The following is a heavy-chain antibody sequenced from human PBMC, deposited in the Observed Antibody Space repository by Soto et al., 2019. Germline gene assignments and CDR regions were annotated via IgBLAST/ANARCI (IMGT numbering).Heavy chain of an antibody. CDR1: GYTFTGYY. CDR2: ISAYNGNT. J-gene: IGHJ3*02. V-gene: IGHV1-18*04. Sequence: GASVKVSCKASGYTFTGYYIHWVRQAPGQGLEWMGWISAYNGNTNYAQKLQGRVTMTTDTSTSTAYMELRSLRSDDTAVYYCARDGESAEDAFDIWGQGTMVTVSS. D-gene: IGHD3-3*01. CDR3: ARDGESAEDAFDI.